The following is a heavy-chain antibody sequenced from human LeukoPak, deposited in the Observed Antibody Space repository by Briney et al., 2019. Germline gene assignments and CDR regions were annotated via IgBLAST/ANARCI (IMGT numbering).Heavy chain of an antibody. Sequence: RPGGSLRLSCAASGFTFNKFAMSWVRQAPGKGLEWVSGIIENGGETYYADSVRGRFTISRDNSKNTLYLQMSSLRAEDTAVYYCAKDYEYNSNTWYFHWGRGTLVSVSS. V-gene: IGHV3-23*01. CDR2: IIENGGET. CDR3: AKDYEYNSNTWYFH. D-gene: IGHD6-13*01. J-gene: IGHJ4*02. CDR1: GFTFNKFA.